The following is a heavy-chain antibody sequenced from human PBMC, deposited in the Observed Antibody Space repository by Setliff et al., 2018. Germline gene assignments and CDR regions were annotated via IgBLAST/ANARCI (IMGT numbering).Heavy chain of an antibody. V-gene: IGHV3-23*01. Sequence: PGGSLRLSCAASGFTFSSYAMSWVRQAPGKGLEWVSAITGNGGSTYYADSVKGRFTISRDNSRNTLFLQMNSLRAEDTGVYYCAKDTHYYASSGYYCFDYWGQGTLVTVSS. J-gene: IGHJ4*02. CDR2: ITGNGGST. D-gene: IGHD3-22*01. CDR1: GFTFSSYA. CDR3: AKDTHYYASSGYYCFDY.